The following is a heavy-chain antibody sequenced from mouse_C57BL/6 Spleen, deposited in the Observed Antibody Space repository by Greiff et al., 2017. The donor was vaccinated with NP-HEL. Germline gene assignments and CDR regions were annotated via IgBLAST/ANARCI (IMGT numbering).Heavy chain of an antibody. D-gene: IGHD4-1*01. CDR3: ARKLNWYFDY. CDR1: GYAFSSSW. Sequence: QVQLQQSGPELVKPGASVKISCKASGYAFSSSWMNWVKQRPGKGLEWIGRIYPGDGDTNYNGKFKGKATLTADKSSSTAYMQLSSLTSEDSAVYFCARKLNWYFDYWGQGTTLTVSS. V-gene: IGHV1-82*01. J-gene: IGHJ2*01. CDR2: IYPGDGDT.